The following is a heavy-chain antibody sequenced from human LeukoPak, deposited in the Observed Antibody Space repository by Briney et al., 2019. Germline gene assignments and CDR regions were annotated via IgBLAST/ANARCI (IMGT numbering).Heavy chain of an antibody. CDR1: GFTFSDYY. D-gene: IGHD2-2*01. J-gene: IGHJ6*02. Sequence: GGSPRLSCAASGFTFSDYYMTWIRQAPGKGLEYVSHISRSGTSLYYGDSVKGRFSISRDNAKNSLYLQMDRLRVEDTAVYYCAREVVVVPDYYYYGLDVWGQGTTVTVSS. CDR2: ISRSGTSL. CDR3: AREVVVVPDYYYYGLDV. V-gene: IGHV3-11*01.